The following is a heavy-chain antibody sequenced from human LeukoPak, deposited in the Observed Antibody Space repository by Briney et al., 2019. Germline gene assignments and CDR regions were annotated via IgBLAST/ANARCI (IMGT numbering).Heavy chain of an antibody. CDR1: GGSISSSSYY. V-gene: IGHV4-39*01. J-gene: IGHJ5*02. Sequence: SETLSLTCTVSGGSISSSSYYWGWIRQPPGKGLEWIGSIYYSGSTYYNPSLKSRVTISVDTSKNQFSLKLSSVTAADTAVYYCARRGDFWSGSPFNNWFDPWGQGTLVTVSS. D-gene: IGHD3-3*01. CDR3: ARRGDFWSGSPFNNWFDP. CDR2: IYYSGST.